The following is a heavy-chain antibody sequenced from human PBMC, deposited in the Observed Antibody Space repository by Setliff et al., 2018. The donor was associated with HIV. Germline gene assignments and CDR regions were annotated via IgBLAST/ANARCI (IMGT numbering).Heavy chain of an antibody. D-gene: IGHD5-12*01. CDR3: AREIWGQVAHVPYGMDV. CDR2: FYTSGST. CDR1: GGSISSYY. V-gene: IGHV4-4*07. J-gene: IGHJ6*02. Sequence: SETLSLTCTVSGGSISSYYWSWIRQPAGKGLEWIGRFYTSGSTNYNPSLKSRVTMSVDTSKNQFSLKVRYVTAADTAIYYCAREIWGQVAHVPYGMDVWGQGTMVTVSS.